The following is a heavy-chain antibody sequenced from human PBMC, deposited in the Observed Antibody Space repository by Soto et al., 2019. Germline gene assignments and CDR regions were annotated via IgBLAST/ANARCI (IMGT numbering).Heavy chain of an antibody. J-gene: IGHJ6*02. V-gene: IGHV3-43*01. CDR2: ISWDGGST. CDR1: GFTFDDYT. CDR3: AKGKGPDYYYGMDV. Sequence: VGSLRLSCAASGFTFDDYTMHWVRQAPGKGLEWVSLISWDGGSTYYADSVKGRFTISRDNSKNSLYLQMNSLRTEDTALYYCAKGKGPDYYYGMDVWGQGTTVTVSS.